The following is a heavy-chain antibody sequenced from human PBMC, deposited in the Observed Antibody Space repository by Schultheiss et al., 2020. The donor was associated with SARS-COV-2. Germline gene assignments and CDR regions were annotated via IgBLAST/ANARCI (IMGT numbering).Heavy chain of an antibody. J-gene: IGHJ4*02. Sequence: SETLSLTCTVSGASISSSSYYWGWIRQPPGKGLEWVGTLFHGGNTDNNPSLRGRVSVSVDTSKSQFSLRLNSVTAADTAVYYCARVSCSSPSCYEGAIDSWGQGHQVTVSS. CDR2: LFHGGNT. CDR1: GASISSSSYY. D-gene: IGHD2-2*01. V-gene: IGHV4-39*01. CDR3: ARVSCSSPSCYEGAIDS.